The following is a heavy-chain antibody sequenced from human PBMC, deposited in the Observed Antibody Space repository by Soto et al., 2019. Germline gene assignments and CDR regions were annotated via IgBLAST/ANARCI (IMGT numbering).Heavy chain of an antibody. J-gene: IGHJ3*02. CDR3: ARFQGDTATVTAFDI. V-gene: IGHV1-69*10. CDR1: GGTFRSYA. Sequence: ASVKVSCKASGGTFRSYAISWVRQAPGQGLEWMGGIIPILGIANYAQKFQGRVTLTADKSTSTAYMELSSLRSEDTAVYYCARFQGDTATVTAFDIWGQGTMVTVSS. CDR2: IIPILGIA. D-gene: IGHD5-18*01.